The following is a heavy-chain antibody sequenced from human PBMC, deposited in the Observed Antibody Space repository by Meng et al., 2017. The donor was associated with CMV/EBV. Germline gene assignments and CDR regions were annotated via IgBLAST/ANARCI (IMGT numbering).Heavy chain of an antibody. CDR1: GFAFRTYS. Sequence: EVQLVESGGGLVKPWGSLRFSCVASGFAFRTYSMSWVRQVPGKGLEWISSISSTSSYIYYADSLKGRFTVSRDNAKNSLYLQVSSLRADDTAVYYCARAPPDADFDYWGQGTLVTVSS. V-gene: IGHV3-21*01. J-gene: IGHJ4*02. CDR2: ISSTSSYI. CDR3: ARAPPDADFDY.